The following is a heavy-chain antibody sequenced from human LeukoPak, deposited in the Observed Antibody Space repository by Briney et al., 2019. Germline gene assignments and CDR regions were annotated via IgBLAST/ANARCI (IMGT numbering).Heavy chain of an antibody. J-gene: IGHJ4*02. Sequence: GGSLRLSCAASGFTFSSYSMNWVRQAPGKGLEWVSYISGSSGTRYYADSVKGRFTISRDNAKNSLYLQMNSLRAEDTAVYYCASAPYTSGWYRGDNDYWGQGTLVTVSS. CDR1: GFTFSSYS. CDR2: ISGSSGTR. V-gene: IGHV3-48*01. D-gene: IGHD6-19*01. CDR3: ASAPYTSGWYRGDNDY.